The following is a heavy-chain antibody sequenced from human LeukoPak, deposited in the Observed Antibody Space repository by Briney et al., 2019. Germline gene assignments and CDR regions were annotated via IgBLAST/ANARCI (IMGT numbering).Heavy chain of an antibody. D-gene: IGHD6-19*01. Sequence: GGSLRLSCAASGSTFSSYSMNWVRQAPGKGLEWVSSISSSSSYIYYADSVKGRFTISRDNAKNSLYLQMNSLRAEDTAVYYCAREGSSGWYGRNAFDIWGQGTMVTVSS. CDR1: GSTFSSYS. V-gene: IGHV3-21*04. CDR2: ISSSSSYI. J-gene: IGHJ3*02. CDR3: AREGSSGWYGRNAFDI.